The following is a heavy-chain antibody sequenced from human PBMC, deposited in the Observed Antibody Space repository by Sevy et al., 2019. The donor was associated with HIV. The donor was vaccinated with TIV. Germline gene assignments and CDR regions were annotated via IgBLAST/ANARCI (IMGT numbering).Heavy chain of an antibody. V-gene: IGHV3-23*01. J-gene: IGHJ4*02. Sequence: GGSLRLSCAASGFTFSNYSMSWVRQPPGKGLEWVSTLSFGCGEINYADSVKGRLTISRDNSKSSVYLQMNNLRPEDTGVYYCAREGCTKPHDYWGQGTLVTVSS. CDR2: LSFGCGEI. CDR3: AREGCTKPHDY. CDR1: GFTFSNYS. D-gene: IGHD2-8*01.